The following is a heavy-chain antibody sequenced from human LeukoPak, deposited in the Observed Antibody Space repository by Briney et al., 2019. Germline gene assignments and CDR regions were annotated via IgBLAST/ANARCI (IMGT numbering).Heavy chain of an antibody. CDR3: ALLAVASDFDY. CDR1: GFPFSVYE. J-gene: IGHJ4*02. D-gene: IGHD6-19*01. V-gene: IGHV3-48*03. Sequence: TGGSLRLSCAVSGFPFSVYEMNWVRQAPGKGLEWVSNIGSSGTTRHYADSVKGRFPISRDNAENSLFLQMNSLRVEDTGIYYCALLAVASDFDYWGQGALVTVSS. CDR2: IGSSGTTR.